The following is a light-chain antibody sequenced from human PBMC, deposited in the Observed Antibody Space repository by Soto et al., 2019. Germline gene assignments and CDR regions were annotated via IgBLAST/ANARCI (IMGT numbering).Light chain of an antibody. CDR3: KRKNSAPRT. V-gene: IGKV1-27*01. Sequence: DIQMTQSPSSLSASIGDRVTITCRASQGINSFLAWYQQKPGKVPKLLIYAASTLQSGVPSRFRASGSGTISIPPSSGLRPENAATSSCKRKNSAPRTFGQGTKVE. CDR2: AAS. CDR1: QGINSF. J-gene: IGKJ1*01.